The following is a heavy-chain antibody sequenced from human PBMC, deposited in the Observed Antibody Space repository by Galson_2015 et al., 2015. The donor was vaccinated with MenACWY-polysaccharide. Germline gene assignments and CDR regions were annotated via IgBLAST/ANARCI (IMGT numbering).Heavy chain of an antibody. CDR1: GLSLLTNGVG. Sequence: PALVTPTQTLTLPCSFSGLSLLTNGVGVNWIRQPPGKALEWLAVIYWDGDNRYSPSLRSRLTVTKDTSKNQVVLTMTNMDLVDTATYYCAHVMITFGGVIGDDAFDVWGPGTMVTVSS. D-gene: IGHD3-16*01. V-gene: IGHV2-5*02. J-gene: IGHJ3*01. CDR3: AHVMITFGGVIGDDAFDV. CDR2: IYWDGDN.